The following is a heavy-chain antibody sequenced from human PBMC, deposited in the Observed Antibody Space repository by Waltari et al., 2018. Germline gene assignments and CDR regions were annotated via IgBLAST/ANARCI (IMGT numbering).Heavy chain of an antibody. D-gene: IGHD4-4*01. J-gene: IGHJ6*02. CDR2: ISGSGGST. V-gene: IGHV3-23*01. CDR1: GFTFSSYA. Sequence: EVQLLESGGGLVQPGGSLRLSCAASGFTFSSYAMSWVRQAPGKGLEWVSAISGSGGSTYYADSVKGRFTISRDNSKNTLYLQMNSLRAEDMAVYYCAKDKGDYSNYYYYYGMDVWGQGTTVTVSS. CDR3: AKDKGDYSNYYYYYGMDV.